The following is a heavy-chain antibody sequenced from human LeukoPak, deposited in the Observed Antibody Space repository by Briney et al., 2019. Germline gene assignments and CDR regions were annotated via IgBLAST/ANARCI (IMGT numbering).Heavy chain of an antibody. D-gene: IGHD6-19*01. CDR2: IYYSGST. CDR3: ARVLAPPRDTIAVAGTYRDYYYYGMDV. V-gene: IGHV4-39*07. J-gene: IGHJ6*02. CDR1: GGSISSSSYY. Sequence: SETLSLTCTVSGGSISSSSYYWGWIRQPPGRGLEWLGSIYYSGSTYYNPSLKSRVTISVDTSKNQFSLKLSSVTAADTAVYYCARVLAPPRDTIAVAGTYRDYYYYGMDVWGQGTTVTVSS.